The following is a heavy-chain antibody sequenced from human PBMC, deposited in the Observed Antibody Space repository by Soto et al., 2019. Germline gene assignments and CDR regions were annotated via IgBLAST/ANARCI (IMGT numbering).Heavy chain of an antibody. D-gene: IGHD3-10*01. J-gene: IGHJ4*02. CDR2: INSDGSNT. CDR1: GFTFSGYW. V-gene: IGHV3-74*01. CDR3: ASGLVEYGISWFAY. Sequence: EVQLVESGGGLVQPGGSLRLSCAASGFTFSGYWMHWVRQAPGKGLVWVSRINSDGSNTNYADSVKGRFTISRDNANNILYRQMNSLRAKETAVYYCASGLVEYGISWFAYWGQGTLVTVSS.